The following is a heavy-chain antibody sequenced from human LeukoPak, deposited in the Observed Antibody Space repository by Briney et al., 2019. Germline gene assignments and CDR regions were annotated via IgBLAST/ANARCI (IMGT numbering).Heavy chain of an antibody. CDR3: ARGGPRAVVVVAATLFHRLRYYYMDV. CDR1: GGSFSGYY. Sequence: SETLSLTCAVDGGSFSGYYWSWIRQPPGKGLEWIGEINHSGSTNYNPSLKSRVTISVDTSKNQFSLKLSSVTAADTAVYYCARGGPRAVVVVAATLFHRLRYYYMDVWGKGTTVTVSS. CDR2: INHSGST. J-gene: IGHJ6*03. D-gene: IGHD2-15*01. V-gene: IGHV4-34*01.